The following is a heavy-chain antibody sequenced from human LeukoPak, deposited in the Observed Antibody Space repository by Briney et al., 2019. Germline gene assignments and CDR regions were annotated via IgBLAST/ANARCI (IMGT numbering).Heavy chain of an antibody. CDR2: IYYSGGT. V-gene: IGHV4-59*01. D-gene: IGHD6-25*01. Sequence: SETLSLTCTVSGGSISSYYWSWIRQPPGKGLEWIGYIYYSGGTNYNPSLKSRVTISVDTSKNQFSLKLSSVTAADTAVYYCARDLSGSGLQHWGQGTLVTVSS. CDR1: GGSISSYY. CDR3: ARDLSGSGLQH. J-gene: IGHJ1*01.